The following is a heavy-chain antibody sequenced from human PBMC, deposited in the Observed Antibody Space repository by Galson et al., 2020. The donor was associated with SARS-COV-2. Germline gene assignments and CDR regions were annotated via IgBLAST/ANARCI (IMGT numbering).Heavy chain of an antibody. V-gene: IGHV4-59*08. CDR2: IYYSGST. CDR1: GGSISSYY. D-gene: IGHD6-13*01. Sequence: ETSETLSLTCTVSGGSISSYYWSWIRQPPGKGLEWIGYIYYSGSTNYNPSLKSRVTISVDTSKNQFSLKLSAVTAADTAVYYWARHARPGIAPINWVDPWGQGTLVTVAS. CDR3: ARHARPGIAPINWVDP. J-gene: IGHJ5*02.